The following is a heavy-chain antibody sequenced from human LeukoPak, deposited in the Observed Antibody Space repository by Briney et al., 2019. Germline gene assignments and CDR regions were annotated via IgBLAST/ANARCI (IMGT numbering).Heavy chain of an antibody. V-gene: IGHV3-64*01. CDR3: ARGVTTVY. D-gene: IGHD4-11*01. CDR1: GFTFSSYA. CDR2: ISSTGGTT. Sequence: PGGSLRLSCVASGFTFSSYAMHWVRQAPGKGLEYVPAISSTGGTTYYANSVKGRFTISRDNSKKTLYLQMGSLRPEDMAVYYCARGVTTVYWGQGTLVTVSS. J-gene: IGHJ4*02.